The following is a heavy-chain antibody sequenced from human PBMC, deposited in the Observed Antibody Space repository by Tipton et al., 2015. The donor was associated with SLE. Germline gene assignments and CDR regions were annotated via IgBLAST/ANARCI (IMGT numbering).Heavy chain of an antibody. D-gene: IGHD6-13*01. V-gene: IGHV4-61*02. Sequence: TLSLPCTVSGYSINTDSYWSWIRQPAGKGLEWIGRIYSSGNTNYNPSLTSRVTISIDTSKNQFSLKLSSVTDADTAVYYCARGKEHQLVPVVGGFDLWGRGTLVTVSS. J-gene: IGHJ2*01. CDR1: GYSINTDSY. CDR2: IYSSGNT. CDR3: ARGKEHQLVPVVGGFDL.